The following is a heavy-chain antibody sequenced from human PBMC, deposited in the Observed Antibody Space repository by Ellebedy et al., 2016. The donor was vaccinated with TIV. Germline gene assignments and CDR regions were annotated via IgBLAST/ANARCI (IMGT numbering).Heavy chain of an antibody. Sequence: ASVKVSCKASGYTFISYGLHWVRQAPGQRLEWMGWINAGNGNTKYSQKFQGRVTITRDTSANTAYMEVSSLRSEDTAVYYCAREASYVMIFGVVIGDNWFDPWGQGTLVTVSS. J-gene: IGHJ5*02. CDR1: GYTFISYG. V-gene: IGHV1-3*01. D-gene: IGHD3-3*01. CDR2: INAGNGNT. CDR3: AREASYVMIFGVVIGDNWFDP.